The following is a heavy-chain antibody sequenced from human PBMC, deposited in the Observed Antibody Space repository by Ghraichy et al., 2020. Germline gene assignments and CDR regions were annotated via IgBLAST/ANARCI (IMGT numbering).Heavy chain of an antibody. J-gene: IGHJ6*02. D-gene: IGHD1-1*01. CDR3: ARDLRHWNQDGYYYYSGMDV. CDR1: GFPVSSNY. CDR2: IYSGVST. Sequence: GSLRLSCAASGFPVSSNYMTWVRQAPGKGLAWVSVIYSGVSTYYADSVKGRFTISRDNSKNTLYLQMNSLRAEDTAVYYCARDLRHWNQDGYYYYSGMDVWGQGTTVTVSS. V-gene: IGHV3-53*01.